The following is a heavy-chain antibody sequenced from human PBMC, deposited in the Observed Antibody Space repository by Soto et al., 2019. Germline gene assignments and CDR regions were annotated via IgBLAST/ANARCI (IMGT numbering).Heavy chain of an antibody. J-gene: IGHJ4*02. CDR1: GGTFSSYA. CDR3: AAVPAAISASPTPDY. Sequence: ASVKVSCKASGGTFSSYAISWVRQAPGQGLEWMGGIIPIFGTANYAQKFQGRVTITADESTSTAYMELSSLRSEDTAVYYCAAVPAAISASPTPDYWGQGTLVTVSS. CDR2: IIPIFGTA. V-gene: IGHV1-69*13. D-gene: IGHD2-2*02.